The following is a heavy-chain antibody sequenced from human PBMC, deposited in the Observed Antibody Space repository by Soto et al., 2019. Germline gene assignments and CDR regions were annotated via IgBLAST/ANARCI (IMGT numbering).Heavy chain of an antibody. V-gene: IGHV3-23*01. D-gene: IGHD4-4*01. J-gene: IGHJ4*02. CDR3: ARPNSNYVRYFDY. Sequence: LRLSCASSGFTFSTYTMSWVRQAPGKGPEWVSDIWSSGGTTYYADSVKGRFTISRDNSKDTLYLQMNSLRSEDTAVYYCARPNSNYVRYFDYWGQGTLVTVSS. CDR1: GFTFSTYT. CDR2: IWSSGGTT.